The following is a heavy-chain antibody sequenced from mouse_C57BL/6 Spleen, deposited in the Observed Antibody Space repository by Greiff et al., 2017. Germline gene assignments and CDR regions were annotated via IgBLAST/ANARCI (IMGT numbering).Heavy chain of an antibody. V-gene: IGHV5-4*01. CDR2: ISDGGSYT. J-gene: IGHJ2*01. D-gene: IGHD1-1*01. Sequence: DVKLVESGGGLVKPGGSLKLSCAASGFTFSSYAMSWVRQTPEKRLEWVATISDGGSYTYYPDNVKGRFTISRDNAKNNLYLQMSHLKSEDTAMYYCARDSLITTVVGDYFDYWGQGTTLTVSS. CDR3: ARDSLITTVVGDYFDY. CDR1: GFTFSSYA.